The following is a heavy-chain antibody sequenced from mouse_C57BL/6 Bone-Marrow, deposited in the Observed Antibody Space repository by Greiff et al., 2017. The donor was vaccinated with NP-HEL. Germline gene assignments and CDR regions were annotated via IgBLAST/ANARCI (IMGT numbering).Heavy chain of an antibody. J-gene: IGHJ4*01. D-gene: IGHD2-4*01. V-gene: IGHV2-5*01. CDR3: AKGYEYRYYAMDY. CDR2: IWRGGST. CDR1: GFSLTSYG. Sequence: QVQLQQSGPGLVQPSQSLSITCTVSGFSLTSYGVHWVRQSPGKGLEWLGVIWRGGSTDYNAAFMSRLSITKDNSKSQVFFKMNSLQADDTAIYYCAKGYEYRYYAMDYWGQGTSVTVSS.